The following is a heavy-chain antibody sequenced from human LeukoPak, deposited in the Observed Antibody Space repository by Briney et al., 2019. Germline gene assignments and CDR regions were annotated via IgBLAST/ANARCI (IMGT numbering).Heavy chain of an antibody. D-gene: IGHD5-12*01. CDR1: GGTFSSYA. CDR2: IIPIFDTA. J-gene: IGHJ4*02. Sequence: ASVKASCKASGGTFSSYAISWVRQAPGQGLEWMGGIIPIFDTANYAQKFQGRVTITTDESTSTAYMELSSLRSEDTAVYYCARAISSGTPDIVATTIGDYFDYWGQGTLVTVSS. CDR3: ARAISSGTPDIVATTIGDYFDY. V-gene: IGHV1-69*05.